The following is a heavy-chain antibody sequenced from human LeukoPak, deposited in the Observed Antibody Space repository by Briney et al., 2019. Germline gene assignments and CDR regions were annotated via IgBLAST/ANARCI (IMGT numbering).Heavy chain of an antibody. CDR2: INWNGGST. V-gene: IGHV3-20*04. CDR1: GFTFDDYG. J-gene: IGHJ4*02. Sequence: GGSLRLSCAASGFTFDDYGMSWVRQAPGKGLEWVSGINWNGGSTSYADSVKGRFTISRDNAKNSLYLQMNSLRAEDTALYYCAREVRRGYDLPAYYFDYWGQGTLVTVSS. CDR3: AREVRRGYDLPAYYFDY. D-gene: IGHD5-12*01.